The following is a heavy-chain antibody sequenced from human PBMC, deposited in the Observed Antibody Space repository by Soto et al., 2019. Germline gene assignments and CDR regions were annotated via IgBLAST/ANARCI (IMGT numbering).Heavy chain of an antibody. Sequence: SVKVSCKASGGTFSSYAISWVRQAPGQGLEWMGGIIPIIGTANYAQKFQGRVTITADKSTSTAYMELSSLRSEDTAVYYCARYRWGLYSSGYYPDYWGQGTLVTVSS. CDR3: ARYRWGLYSSGYYPDY. V-gene: IGHV1-69*06. D-gene: IGHD3-22*01. CDR1: GGTFSSYA. CDR2: IIPIIGTA. J-gene: IGHJ4*02.